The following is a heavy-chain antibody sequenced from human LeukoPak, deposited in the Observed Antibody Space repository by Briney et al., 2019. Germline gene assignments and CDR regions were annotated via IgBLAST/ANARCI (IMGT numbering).Heavy chain of an antibody. D-gene: IGHD3-10*01. Sequence: RAAVKVSCKPSGGTFSGYAFSWVRQAPGQGLEGMGGVIPMFGRTNYAQTFQGRVTITADESTSTAYMELTSLRSDDTAVYYCARDQGLWFGELLPHGEYFQHWGQGTLVTVSS. CDR2: VIPMFGRT. V-gene: IGHV1-69*13. J-gene: IGHJ1*01. CDR3: ARDQGLWFGELLPHGEYFQH. CDR1: GGTFSGYA.